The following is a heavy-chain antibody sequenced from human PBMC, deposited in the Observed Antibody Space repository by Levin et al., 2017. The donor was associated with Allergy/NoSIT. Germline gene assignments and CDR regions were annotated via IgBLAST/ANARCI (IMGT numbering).Heavy chain of an antibody. CDR3: ARDLLPTNRVLSPIFAAAGL. CDR1: GFTFSSYA. J-gene: IGHJ4*02. CDR2: ISYDGSNK. Sequence: PGGSLRLSCAASGFTFSSYAMHWVRQAPGKGLEWVAVISYDGSNKYYADSVKGRFTISRDNSKNTLYLQMNSLRAEDTAVYYCARDLLPTNRVLSPIFAAAGLWGQGTLVTVSS. D-gene: IGHD6-13*01. V-gene: IGHV3-30*04.